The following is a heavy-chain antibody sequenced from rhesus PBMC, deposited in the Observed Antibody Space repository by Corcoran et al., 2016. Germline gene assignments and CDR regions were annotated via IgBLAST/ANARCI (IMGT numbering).Heavy chain of an antibody. J-gene: IGHJ2*01. CDR3: ARGSATFDL. CDR1: GGSISSNC. D-gene: IGHD2-21*01. V-gene: IGHV4-173*01. CDR2: ISGTSGST. Sequence: QLQLQESGTGLVTPSETLCLTCPVSGGSISSNCWSWIRQPPGKGLEWIGRISGTSGSTNYNPSLNSRFTISTDTSKNQFSLKLNSVTAADTAVYYCARGSATFDLWGPGTPITISS.